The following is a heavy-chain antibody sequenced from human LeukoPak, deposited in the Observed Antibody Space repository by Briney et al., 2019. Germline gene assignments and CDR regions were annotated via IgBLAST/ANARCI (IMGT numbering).Heavy chain of an antibody. CDR2: INWNGGST. J-gene: IGHJ6*03. D-gene: IGHD6-13*01. V-gene: IGHV3-20*04. CDR1: GFTFDDYG. Sequence: PGGSLRLSCAASGFTFDDYGMSWVRQAPGKGLEWVSGINWNGGSTDYADSVKGRFTISRDNAKNSLYLQMNSLRAEDTALYYCARGGIAAAGRAPYYYYMDVWGKGTTVTVSS. CDR3: ARGGIAAAGRAPYYYYMDV.